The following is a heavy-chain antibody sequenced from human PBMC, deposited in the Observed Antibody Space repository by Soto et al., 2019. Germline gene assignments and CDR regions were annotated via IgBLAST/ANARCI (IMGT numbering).Heavy chain of an antibody. CDR3: ARASSGYGFDAFDI. J-gene: IGHJ3*02. V-gene: IGHV1-8*01. CDR1: GYTSTSYN. Sequence: ASVKVSCKASGYTSTSYNVNWVRQATGQGLEWMGWMNPNSGNAGYAQKFQGRVTLTRNTAIGIVYMEMSSLRYDDTGVYYCARASSGYGFDAFDIWGQGTMVTVSS. CDR2: MNPNSGNA. D-gene: IGHD5-12*01.